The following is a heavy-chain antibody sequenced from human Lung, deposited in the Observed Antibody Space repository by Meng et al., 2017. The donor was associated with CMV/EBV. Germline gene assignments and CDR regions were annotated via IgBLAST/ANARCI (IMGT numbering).Heavy chain of an antibody. CDR1: GYTFTGYY. CDR2: INPSGGST. CDR3: ATYGSGRIFDY. Sequence: ASXXVSCKASGYTFTGYYMHWVRQAPGQGLEWMGWINPSGGSTSCAQKFQGRVTMTRDTSTSTVYMELSSLRSEDTAVYYCATYGSGRIFDYWGQGNLVNGAS. V-gene: IGHV1-46*01. J-gene: IGHJ4*02. D-gene: IGHD3-10*01.